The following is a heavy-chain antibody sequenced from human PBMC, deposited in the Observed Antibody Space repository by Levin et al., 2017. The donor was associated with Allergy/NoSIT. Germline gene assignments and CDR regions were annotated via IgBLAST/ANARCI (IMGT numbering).Heavy chain of an antibody. J-gene: IGHJ3*02. CDR1: GFTFSTYD. V-gene: IGHV3-13*04. CDR2: IDTAGDT. Sequence: PGGSLRLSCAASGFTFSTYDMRWVRQATGKGLEWVSAIDTAGDTYYPGSVKGRFTISRENAKNSLYLQMNSLRAGDTAVYYCARSHRGAFDSWGQGTMVTVSS. CDR3: ARSHRGAFDS.